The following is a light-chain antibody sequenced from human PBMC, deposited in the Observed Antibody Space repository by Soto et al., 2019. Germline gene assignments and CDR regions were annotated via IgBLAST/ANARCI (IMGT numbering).Light chain of an antibody. J-gene: IGKJ1*01. Sequence: EIVMTQSPATLSVSPGERVTLSCRTSQTVRNNLAWYQQKPGLPPSLLIYGASSRAAGIPGRFSGSGSGTEFTLSISSLQSEDSAVYYCQQYNDWPRTFGQGTKVEIK. CDR1: QTVRNN. V-gene: IGKV3-15*01. CDR2: GAS. CDR3: QQYNDWPRT.